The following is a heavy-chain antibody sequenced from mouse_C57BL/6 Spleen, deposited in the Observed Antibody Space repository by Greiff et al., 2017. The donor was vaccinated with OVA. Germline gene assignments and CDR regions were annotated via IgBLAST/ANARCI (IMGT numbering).Heavy chain of an antibody. J-gene: IGHJ2*01. Sequence: QVQLKQPGAELVKPGASVKMSCKASGYTFTSYWITWVKQRPGQGLEWIGDIYPGSGSTNYNEKFKSKATLTVDTSSSTAYMQLSSLTSEDSAVYYCATRGYYYGSSSDYWGQGTTLTVSS. CDR3: ATRGYYYGSSSDY. CDR1: GYTFTSYW. V-gene: IGHV1-55*01. D-gene: IGHD1-1*01. CDR2: IYPGSGST.